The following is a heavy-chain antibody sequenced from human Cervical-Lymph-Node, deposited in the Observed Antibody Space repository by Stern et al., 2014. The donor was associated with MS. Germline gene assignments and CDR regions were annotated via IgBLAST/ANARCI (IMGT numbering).Heavy chain of an antibody. CDR3: TREVGSLAMDV. D-gene: IGHD1-1*01. Sequence: VQLVESGTEVKKPGSSVTVSCKASGDTFTTYAISWVRQAPGQGPEWMGGITPIFNAADYAQKVHVRLTITADSSRSTAYMELSSLTSEDTAVYYCTREVGSLAMDVWGQGTTVIVSS. CDR1: GDTFTTYA. V-gene: IGHV1-69*06. J-gene: IGHJ6*01. CDR2: ITPIFNAA.